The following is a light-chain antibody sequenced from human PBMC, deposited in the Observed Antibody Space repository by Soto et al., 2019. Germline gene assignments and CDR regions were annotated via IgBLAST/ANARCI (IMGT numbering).Light chain of an antibody. CDR2: SVF. V-gene: IGKV3-20*01. CDR1: QTGDSQY. CDR3: QHYGYPQWT. J-gene: IGKJ1*01. Sequence: EMILTQSPDTLSLSPGERATLSCRASQTGDSQYLAWYQQRPGQATRLLIRSVFIRAAGIPDRFSGSGSKTDFTLTISRLEPEDSAGYFCQHYGYPQWTFGQGTNVESK.